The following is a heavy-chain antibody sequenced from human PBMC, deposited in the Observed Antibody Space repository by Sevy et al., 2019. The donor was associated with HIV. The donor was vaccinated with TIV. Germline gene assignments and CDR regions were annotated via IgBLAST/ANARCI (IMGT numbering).Heavy chain of an antibody. CDR3: ARAIAAAASY. V-gene: IGHV3-7*01. J-gene: IGHJ4*02. D-gene: IGHD6-25*01. CDR1: GFTLSSYW. Sequence: GGSLRLSCAASGFTLSSYWMSWVRQAPGKGLEWVANINQDGSQKYYVDSVKGRFTVSRDTAKNSLYLQMNSLRPEDTAVYYCARAIAAAASYWGQGTLVTVSS. CDR2: INQDGSQK.